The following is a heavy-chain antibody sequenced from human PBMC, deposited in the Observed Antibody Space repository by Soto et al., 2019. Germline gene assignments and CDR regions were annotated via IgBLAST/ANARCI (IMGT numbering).Heavy chain of an antibody. Sequence: GASVKVSCKASGYTFTSYYMHWVRQAPGQGLEWMGIINPSGGSTSYAQKFQGRVTMTRDTSTSTVYMELSSLRSEDTAVYYCARQDSLRYVDTAMAVFDYWGQGTLVTVSS. CDR3: ARQDSLRYVDTAMAVFDY. V-gene: IGHV1-46*01. CDR2: INPSGGST. J-gene: IGHJ4*02. D-gene: IGHD5-18*01. CDR1: GYTFTSYY.